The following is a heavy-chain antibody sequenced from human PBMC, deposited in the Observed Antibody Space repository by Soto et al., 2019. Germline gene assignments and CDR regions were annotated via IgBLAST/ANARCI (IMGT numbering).Heavy chain of an antibody. J-gene: IGHJ4*02. CDR1: GFTFSGYT. Sequence: GGSLRLSCADSGFTFSGYTMHWVRQAPGKGLEWVAIISFDGNNKFYADSVKGRFTISRDNSRNTLYLQMNSLRAEDTAVYYCARDGQDGYIGFDSWGQGTLVTVSS. CDR2: ISFDGNNK. V-gene: IGHV3-30-3*01. D-gene: IGHD5-12*01. CDR3: ARDGQDGYIGFDS.